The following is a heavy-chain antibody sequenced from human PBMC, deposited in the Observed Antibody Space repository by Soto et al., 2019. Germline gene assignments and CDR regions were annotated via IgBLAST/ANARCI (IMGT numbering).Heavy chain of an antibody. V-gene: IGHV3-23*01. J-gene: IGHJ4*02. CDR1: GFTFSSYA. Sequence: EVQLLESGGGLVQPGGSLRLSCAASGFTFSSYAMSWVRQAPGKGLEWVSAISGSGGSTYYADSVKGRFTISRDNSKNTLYLQMHSMRAEDTAVYYCATGDSSSWEGCFDYWGQGTLVTVSS. CDR2: ISGSGGST. CDR3: ATGDSSSWEGCFDY. D-gene: IGHD6-6*01.